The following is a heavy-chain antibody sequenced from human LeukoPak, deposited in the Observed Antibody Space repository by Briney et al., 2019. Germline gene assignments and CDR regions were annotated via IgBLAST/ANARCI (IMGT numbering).Heavy chain of an antibody. Sequence: SVKVSCKASGGTCSSYAISWVRQAPGQGLEWMGGIIPIFGTANYAQKFQGRVTITTDESTSTAYMELSSLRSEDTAVYYCASSYGSSSRYYYYYMDVWGKGTTVTVSS. CDR2: IIPIFGTA. V-gene: IGHV1-69*05. J-gene: IGHJ6*03. D-gene: IGHD6-6*01. CDR1: GGTCSSYA. CDR3: ASSYGSSSRYYYYYMDV.